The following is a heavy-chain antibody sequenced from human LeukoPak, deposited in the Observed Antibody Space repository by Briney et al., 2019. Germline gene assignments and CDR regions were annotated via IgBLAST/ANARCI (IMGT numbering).Heavy chain of an antibody. D-gene: IGHD7-27*01. V-gene: IGHV3-23*01. CDR3: ATVTWAEENRD. J-gene: IGHJ4*02. CDR1: GFSFSNYW. CDR2: INGRTGRT. Sequence: GGSLRLSCAASGFSFSNYWMSWVRQAPGKGLEWVSAINGRTGRTFYADSVKGRFTISRDTSRNTLYVQMTGLRVEDTAVYYCATVTWAEENRDWGQGALVTVYS.